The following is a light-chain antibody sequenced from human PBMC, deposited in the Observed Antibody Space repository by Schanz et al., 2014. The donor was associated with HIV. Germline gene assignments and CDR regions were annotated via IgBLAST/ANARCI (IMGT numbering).Light chain of an antibody. V-gene: IGLV1-40*01. CDR3: AAWDDSLSGPL. CDR1: SSNIGAGYE. J-gene: IGLJ2*01. Sequence: QSVLTQPPSVSGAPGQRVTISCTGSSSNIGAGYEVHWYKQLPETAPKLLIFGDKNRPSGVPDRYSGSKSGTSASLAISGLRSADEADYFCAAWDDSLSGPLFGGGTKLTVL. CDR2: GDK.